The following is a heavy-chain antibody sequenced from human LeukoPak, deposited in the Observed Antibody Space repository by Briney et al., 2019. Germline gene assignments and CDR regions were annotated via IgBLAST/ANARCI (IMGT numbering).Heavy chain of an antibody. D-gene: IGHD2-2*01. CDR1: GFTFSSYA. CDR3: ARDRGYCSSTSCYAGHYYYGMDV. Sequence: PGRPLRLSCAASGFTFSSYAMHWVRQAPGKGLEWVAVISYDGSNKYYADSVKGRFTISRDNSKNTLYLQMNSLRAEDTAVYYCARDRGYCSSTSCYAGHYYYGMDVWGQGTTVTVSS. CDR2: ISYDGSNK. J-gene: IGHJ6*02. V-gene: IGHV3-30-3*01.